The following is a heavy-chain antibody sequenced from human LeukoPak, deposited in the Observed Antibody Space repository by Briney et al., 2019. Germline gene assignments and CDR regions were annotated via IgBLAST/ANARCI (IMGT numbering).Heavy chain of an antibody. CDR1: GFTFSSYW. J-gene: IGHJ4*02. CDR3: ARDLAEIYYGSGSYYDY. V-gene: IGHV3-7*04. CDR2: INQDGSEK. Sequence: PGGSLRLSCAASGFTFSSYWMSWFRQAPGKGLEWVANINQDGSEKYYVDSVKGRFTISRDNAKNSLYLQMNSLRAEDTAVYYCARDLAEIYYGSGSYYDYWGQGTLVTVSS. D-gene: IGHD3-10*01.